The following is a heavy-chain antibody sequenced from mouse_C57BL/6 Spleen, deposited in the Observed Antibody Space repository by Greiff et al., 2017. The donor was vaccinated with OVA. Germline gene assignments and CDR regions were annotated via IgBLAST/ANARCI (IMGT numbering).Heavy chain of an antibody. V-gene: IGHV1-20*01. CDR2: INPYNGDT. Sequence: EVQLQQSGPELVKPGDSVKISCKASGYSFTGYFMNWVMQSHGKSLEWIGRINPYNGDTFYNQKFKGKATLTVDKSSSTAHMELRSLTSEDSAVYYCARGTGTGYFDVWGTGTTVTVSS. D-gene: IGHD4-1*01. J-gene: IGHJ1*03. CDR3: ARGTGTGYFDV. CDR1: GYSFTGYF.